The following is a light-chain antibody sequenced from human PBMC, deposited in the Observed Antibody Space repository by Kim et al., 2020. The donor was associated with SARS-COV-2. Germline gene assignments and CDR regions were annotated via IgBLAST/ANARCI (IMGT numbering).Light chain of an antibody. CDR1: RCNIGGGSD. J-gene: IGLJ2*01. CDR2: NNN. Sequence: QRVTITSTGSRCNIGGGSDVHWYQHQPGAVPKLLIYNNNNRPSGVPERFSGSKSGTSSSLAITGVQAEDEAVYYCQSYDSSRSASVFGGGTQLTVL. V-gene: IGLV1-40*01. CDR3: QSYDSSRSASV.